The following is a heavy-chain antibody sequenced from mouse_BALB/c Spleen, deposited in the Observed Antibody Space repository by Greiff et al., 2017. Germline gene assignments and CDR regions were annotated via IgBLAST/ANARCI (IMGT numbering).Heavy chain of an antibody. Sequence: EVKLMESGGGLVKPGGSLKLSCAASGFTFSSFGMHWVRQAPEKGLEWVAYISSGSSTIYYADTVKGRFTISRDNPKNTLFLQMTSLRSEDTAMYYCARARDYFDYWGQGTTLTVSS. V-gene: IGHV5-17*02. CDR2: ISSGSSTI. CDR1: GFTFSSFG. J-gene: IGHJ2*01. CDR3: ARARDYFDY.